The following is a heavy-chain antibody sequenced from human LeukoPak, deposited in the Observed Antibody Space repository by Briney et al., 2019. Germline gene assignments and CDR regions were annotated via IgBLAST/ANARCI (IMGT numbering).Heavy chain of an antibody. CDR2: IKQDGSEK. CDR1: GFTFSSYW. J-gene: IGHJ6*03. Sequence: SGGSLRLSCAASGFTFSSYWMSWVRQAPGKGLEWVANIKQDGSEKYFVDSVKGRFTISRDNAKNSLYLQMNSLRAEDTAVYYCARGRSGYSSSWYTDYYYYYMDVWGKGTTVTVSS. V-gene: IGHV3-7*01. D-gene: IGHD6-13*01. CDR3: ARGRSGYSSSWYTDYYYYYMDV.